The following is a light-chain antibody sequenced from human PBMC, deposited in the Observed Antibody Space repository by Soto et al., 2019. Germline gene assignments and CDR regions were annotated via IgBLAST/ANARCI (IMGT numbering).Light chain of an antibody. CDR2: EVS. CDR3: SSYTSSSTLDV. J-gene: IGLJ1*01. Sequence: QSALTQPASVSGSPGQSITIPCTGTSSDVGGYNYVSWYRQHPGKAPKLMIYEVSNRPSGVSNRFSGSKSGNTASLTISGLQAEDEADYYCSSYTSSSTLDVFGTGTKVTVL. CDR1: SSDVGGYNY. V-gene: IGLV2-14*01.